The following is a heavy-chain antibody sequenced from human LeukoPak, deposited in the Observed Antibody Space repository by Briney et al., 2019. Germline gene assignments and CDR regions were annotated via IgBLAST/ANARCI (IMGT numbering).Heavy chain of an antibody. Sequence: GGSLRLSCAASGFTFSTYWMTWVRQAPGKGLEWIANIKPDGSEKYYVDSVKGRFTISRDNAKNSLYLELNSLRAEDTAMYYCARDDYGDYFFDFWGQGTLVTVSS. D-gene: IGHD4-17*01. CDR2: IKPDGSEK. CDR3: ARDDYGDYFFDF. CDR1: GFTFSTYW. J-gene: IGHJ4*02. V-gene: IGHV3-7*01.